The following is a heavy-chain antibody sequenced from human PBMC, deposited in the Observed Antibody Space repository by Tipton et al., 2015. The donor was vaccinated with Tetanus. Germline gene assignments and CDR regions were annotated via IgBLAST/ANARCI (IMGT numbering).Heavy chain of an antibody. V-gene: IGHV3-21*01. CDR1: GGSISSYY. J-gene: IGHJ6*02. CDR2: ISSSSFYI. Sequence: LSLTCTVSGGSISSYYWSWIRQPAGKGLEWVSSISSSSFYIYYADSVKGRLTISRDNAKNSLYLQMNSLRAEDTAVYYCARDGVVPASILGGDYYYGMDVWGQGTTVTVSS. CDR3: ARDGVVPASILGGDYYYGMDV. D-gene: IGHD2-2*02.